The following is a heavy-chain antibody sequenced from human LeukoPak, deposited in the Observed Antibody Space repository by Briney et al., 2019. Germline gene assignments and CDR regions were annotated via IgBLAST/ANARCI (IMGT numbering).Heavy chain of an antibody. Sequence: GGSLRLSCAASGFTFSNYWMTWVRQAPGKGLEWVANIRQDGREKNYVDPVKGRFTISRDNARNSLILQMNRLRAEDAAVYYCARDVSDENDSASRMHLDSWGQGTLVPVSS. CDR1: GFTFSNYW. CDR2: IRQDGREK. D-gene: IGHD2-15*01. V-gene: IGHV3-7*03. CDR3: ARDVSDENDSASRMHLDS. J-gene: IGHJ4*02.